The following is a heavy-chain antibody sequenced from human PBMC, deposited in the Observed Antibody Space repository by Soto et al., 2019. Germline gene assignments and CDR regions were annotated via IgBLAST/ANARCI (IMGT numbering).Heavy chain of an antibody. J-gene: IGHJ5*02. CDR3: ARRGAYCSGGSCYWFDP. Sequence: PGESLKISCKGSGYSFTSYWIGWVRQMPGKGLEWMGIIYPGDSDTRYSPSFQGQVTISADKSISTAYLQWSSLKASDTAMYYCARRGAYCSGGSCYWFDPWGQGTLVTVSS. D-gene: IGHD2-15*01. V-gene: IGHV5-51*01. CDR2: IYPGDSDT. CDR1: GYSFTSYW.